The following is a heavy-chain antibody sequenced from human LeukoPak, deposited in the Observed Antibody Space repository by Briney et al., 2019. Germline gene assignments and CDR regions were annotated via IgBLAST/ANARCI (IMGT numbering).Heavy chain of an antibody. CDR2: INPNSGGT. CDR1: GYTFTGYY. D-gene: IGHD2-2*02. J-gene: IGHJ4*02. Sequence: GASVEVSCKASGYTFTGYYMHWVRQAPGQGLEWMGWINPNSGGTNYAQKFQGRVTMTRDTSISTAYMELSRLRSDDTAVYYCARERYCSSTSCYNEIDYWGQGTLVTVSS. CDR3: ARERYCSSTSCYNEIDY. V-gene: IGHV1-2*02.